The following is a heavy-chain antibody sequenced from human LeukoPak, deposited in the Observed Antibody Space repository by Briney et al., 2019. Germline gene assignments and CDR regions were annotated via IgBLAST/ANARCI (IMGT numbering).Heavy chain of an antibody. D-gene: IGHD3-10*01. J-gene: IGHJ2*01. CDR2: ISSSSSYI. CDR1: GFTFSSYA. Sequence: PGGSLRLSCAASGFTFSSYAMSWVRQAPGKGLEWVSSISSSSSYIYYADSVKGRFTISRDNAKNPLYLQMNSLRAEDTAVYYCARGETGLLWFGEQKTEYFDLWGRGTLVTVSS. CDR3: ARGETGLLWFGEQKTEYFDL. V-gene: IGHV3-21*01.